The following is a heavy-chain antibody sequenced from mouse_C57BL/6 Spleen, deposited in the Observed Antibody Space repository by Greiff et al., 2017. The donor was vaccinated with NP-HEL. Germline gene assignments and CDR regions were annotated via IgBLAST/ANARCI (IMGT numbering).Heavy chain of an antibody. Sequence: EVHLVESGPGLVKPSQSLSLTCSVTGYSITSGYYWNWIRQFPGNKLEWMGYISYDGSNNYNPSLKNRISITRDTSKNQFFLKLNSVTTEDTATYYCAREGYYYGFDYWGQGTTLTVSS. D-gene: IGHD1-1*01. V-gene: IGHV3-6*01. CDR2: ISYDGSN. CDR1: GYSITSGYY. CDR3: AREGYYYGFDY. J-gene: IGHJ2*01.